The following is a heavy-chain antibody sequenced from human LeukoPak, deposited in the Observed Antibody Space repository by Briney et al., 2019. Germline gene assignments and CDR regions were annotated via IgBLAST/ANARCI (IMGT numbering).Heavy chain of an antibody. J-gene: IGHJ4*02. CDR2: INWDGGNT. V-gene: IGHV3-20*04. D-gene: IGHD6-13*01. CDR3: ARALYSTAEFDY. CDR1: GFTFDDYD. Sequence: GGSLRLSCAVSGFTFDDYDMSWVRQAPGKGLEWVSGINWDGGNTSYADSVKGRFTISRDNAKNSLYLQMNSLRAEDTALYYCARALYSTAEFDYWGQGTLVTVSS.